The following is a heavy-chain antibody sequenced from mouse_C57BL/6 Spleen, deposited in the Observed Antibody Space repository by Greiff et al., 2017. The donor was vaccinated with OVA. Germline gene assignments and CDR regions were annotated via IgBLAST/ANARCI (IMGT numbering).Heavy chain of an antibody. Sequence: VQLQQSGAELVRPGTSVKVSCKASGYAFTNYLIEWVKQRPGQGLEWIGVINPGSGGTNYNETFKGQATLTADKSSSTDYMQLSSLTSEDSAVYFSAREGHYVGDYWGQGTTLTVSS. D-gene: IGHD1-1*02. CDR2: INPGSGGT. CDR1: GYAFTNYL. V-gene: IGHV1-54*01. CDR3: AREGHYVGDY. J-gene: IGHJ2*01.